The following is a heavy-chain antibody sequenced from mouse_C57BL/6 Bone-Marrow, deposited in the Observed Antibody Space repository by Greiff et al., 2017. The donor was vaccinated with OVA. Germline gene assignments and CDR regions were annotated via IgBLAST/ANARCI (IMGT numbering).Heavy chain of an antibody. J-gene: IGHJ1*03. CDR2: IDPSDSYT. CDR3: ARRDYYGKDWYFDV. V-gene: IGHV1-69*01. Sequence: QVQLKQPGAELVMPGASVKLSCKASGYTFTSYWMHWVKQRPGQGLEWIGEIDPSDSYTNYNQKFKGKSTLTVDKSSSTAYMQLSSLTSEDSAVYYCARRDYYGKDWYFDVWGTGTTVTVSS. CDR1: GYTFTSYW. D-gene: IGHD1-1*01.